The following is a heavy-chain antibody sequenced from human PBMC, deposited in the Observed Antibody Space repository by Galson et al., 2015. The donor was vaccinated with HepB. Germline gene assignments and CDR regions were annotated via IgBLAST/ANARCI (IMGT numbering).Heavy chain of an antibody. J-gene: IGHJ4*02. D-gene: IGHD1-26*01. CDR2: IWFDGTNK. V-gene: IGHV3-33*08. Sequence: SLRLSCADSGSVFSLAAMHWVRQAPGKGLEWVAVIWFDGTNKYYADSVKGRFTISRDNSKNTLYLQMDNLGVEDTAVYFCARGGEIRVGPAPFDHWGRGTLVTVS. CDR3: ARGGEIRVGPAPFDH. CDR1: GSVFSLAA.